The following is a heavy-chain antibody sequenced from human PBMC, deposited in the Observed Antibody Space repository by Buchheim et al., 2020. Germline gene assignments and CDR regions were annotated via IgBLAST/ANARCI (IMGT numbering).Heavy chain of an antibody. CDR1: GFTFSSYA. CDR3: ARDRGSSGYDCCRPNYYYGMDV. V-gene: IGHV3-30-3*01. D-gene: IGHD5-12*01. CDR2: ITYDGSNK. Sequence: QVQLVESGGGVVQPGRSLRLSCAASGFTFSSYAMHWVRQAPGKGLEWVAVITYDGSNKYYADSVKGRFTISRDNSKNTLYLQMNSLRAEDTAVYYCARDRGSSGYDCCRPNYYYGMDVWGQGTT. J-gene: IGHJ6*02.